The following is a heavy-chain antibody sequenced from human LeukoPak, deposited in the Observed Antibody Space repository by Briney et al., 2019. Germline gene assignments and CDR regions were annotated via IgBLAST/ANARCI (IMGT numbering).Heavy chain of an antibody. Sequence: SETLSLTCAVYGGSFSGYYWSWIRQPPGKGLEWIGEINHSGSTKYNPSLKSRVTISVDTSKNQFSLKLSSVAAADTAVYYCARGLYSGYADYFDYWGQGTLVTVSS. J-gene: IGHJ4*02. CDR1: GGSFSGYY. D-gene: IGHD5-12*01. CDR3: ARGLYSGYADYFDY. V-gene: IGHV4-34*01. CDR2: INHSGST.